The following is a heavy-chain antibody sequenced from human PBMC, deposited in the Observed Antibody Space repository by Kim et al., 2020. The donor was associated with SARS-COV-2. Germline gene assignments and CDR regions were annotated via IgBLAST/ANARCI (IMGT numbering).Heavy chain of an antibody. CDR3: ARVYDSSGYYIFDY. CDR1: GFTVSSNY. Sequence: GGSLRLSCAASGFTVSSNYMSWVRQAPGKGLEWVSVIYSGGSTYYADSVKGRFTISRHNSKNTLYLQMNSLRAEDTAVYYCARVYDSSGYYIFDYWGQGTLVTVSS. V-gene: IGHV3-53*04. CDR2: IYSGGST. J-gene: IGHJ4*02. D-gene: IGHD3-22*01.